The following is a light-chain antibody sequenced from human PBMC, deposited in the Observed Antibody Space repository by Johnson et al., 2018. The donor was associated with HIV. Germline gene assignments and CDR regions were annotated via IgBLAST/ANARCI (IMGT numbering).Light chain of an antibody. CDR2: DNN. V-gene: IGLV1-51*01. CDR3: GTWDSSLSVAYV. J-gene: IGLJ1*01. CDR1: SSNIGNNY. Sequence: QSVLTQPPSVSAAPGQKVTISCSGSSSNIGNNYVSWYQQLPGTAPKLLIYDNNKRPSGTPDRFSGSKSCTSATLGITGLQTGDEADYYCGTWDSSLSVAYVFGTGTKVTVL.